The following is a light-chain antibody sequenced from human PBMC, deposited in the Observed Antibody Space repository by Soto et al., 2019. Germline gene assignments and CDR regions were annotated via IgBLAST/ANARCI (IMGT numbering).Light chain of an antibody. CDR3: SSFTSSNTHV. CDR2: GVS. Sequence: QSALTQPASVSGSPGQSITISCTGTSSDVGNYNYVSWYQHHPGKAPKLLISGVSNRPSGISNRFSGSKSGNTASLTISGLQAEDEGHYYCSSFTSSNTHVFGTGTKVTV. CDR1: SSDVGNYNY. V-gene: IGLV2-14*01. J-gene: IGLJ1*01.